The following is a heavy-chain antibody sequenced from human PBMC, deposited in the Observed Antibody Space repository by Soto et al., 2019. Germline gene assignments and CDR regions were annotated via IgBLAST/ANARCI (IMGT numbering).Heavy chain of an antibody. CDR3: ARDSLATPDAFDI. CDR1: GFTFSSYS. D-gene: IGHD2-15*01. CDR2: ISSSSSTI. J-gene: IGHJ3*02. Sequence: LSLTCAASGFTFSSYSMNWVRQAPGKGLEWVSYISSSSSTIYYADSVKGRFTISRDNAKNSLYLQMNSLRAEDTAVYYCARDSLATPDAFDIWGQGTMVTVSS. V-gene: IGHV3-48*01.